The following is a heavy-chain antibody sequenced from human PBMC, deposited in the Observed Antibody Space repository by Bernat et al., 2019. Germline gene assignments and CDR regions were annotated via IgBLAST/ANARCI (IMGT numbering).Heavy chain of an antibody. Sequence: QVQLVESGGGVVQPGRSLRLSCAASGFTFSSYAMHWVRQAPGKGLEWVAVISYDGSNKYYADSVKGRFTISRDNSKNTLYLQMNSLRAEDTAVYYCARGGDAIEYWGQGTLVTVSS. V-gene: IGHV3-30-3*01. CDR2: ISYDGSNK. CDR3: ARGGDAIEY. J-gene: IGHJ4*02. CDR1: GFTFSSYA. D-gene: IGHD2-2*01.